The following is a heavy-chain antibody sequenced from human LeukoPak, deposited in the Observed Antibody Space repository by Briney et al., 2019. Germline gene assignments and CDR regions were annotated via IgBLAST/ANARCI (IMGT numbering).Heavy chain of an antibody. CDR1: GDSINSNY. J-gene: IGHJ4*02. Sequence: SETLSLTCSVSGDSINSNYWSWIRQPPGKGLEWIGYIYYSGSTNYNPSLKSRVTISVDTSKNQFSLKLSSVTAADTAVYYCARDLSGFDYWGQGTLVTVSS. D-gene: IGHD6-25*01. V-gene: IGHV4-59*01. CDR3: ARDLSGFDY. CDR2: IYYSGST.